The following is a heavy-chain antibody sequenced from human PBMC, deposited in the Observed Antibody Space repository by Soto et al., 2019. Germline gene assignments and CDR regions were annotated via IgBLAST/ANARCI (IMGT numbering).Heavy chain of an antibody. V-gene: IGHV4-59*01. CDR1: GGIIRSNY. CDR3: AIWEDISWRDSSPSNAGMNM. CDR2: IFHSGST. Sequence: AGLSLTCSGSGGIIRSNYWIGIRQPPGKGLEWIGYIFHSGSTTYNPSLKSRVTMSVDTSKNQFSLNLSSVTAADTAVYYCAIWEDISWRDSSPSNAGMNMWVRG. D-gene: IGHD1-26*01. J-gene: IGHJ6*02.